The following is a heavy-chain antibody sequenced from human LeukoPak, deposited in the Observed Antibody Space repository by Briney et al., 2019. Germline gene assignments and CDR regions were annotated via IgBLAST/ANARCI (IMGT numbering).Heavy chain of an antibody. D-gene: IGHD5-18*01. Sequence: GGSLRLSCAASGFTFSSYGMHWVRQAPGKGLEWVAVISYDGSNKYYADSVRGRFTISRDNSKNTLYLQMNSLRAEDTAVYYCAKETGYSYGAPRDYFDHWGQGTLVTVSS. V-gene: IGHV3-30*18. J-gene: IGHJ4*02. CDR3: AKETGYSYGAPRDYFDH. CDR1: GFTFSSYG. CDR2: ISYDGSNK.